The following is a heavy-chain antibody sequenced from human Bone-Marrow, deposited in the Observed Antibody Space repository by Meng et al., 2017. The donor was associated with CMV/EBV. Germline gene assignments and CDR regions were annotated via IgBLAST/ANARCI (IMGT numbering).Heavy chain of an antibody. D-gene: IGHD2-21*01. J-gene: IGHJ2*01. CDR2: ISGRGVST. Sequence: GESLKISCAASGFTFSSYAMSWVRQAPGKGLEWVSTISGRGVSTYYADSVKGRFTISRDNSKNTLYLQMNSLRPEATDVFYCAKDEGDWSWYFDLWGRGTLVTVSS. V-gene: IGHV3-23*01. CDR1: GFTFSSYA. CDR3: AKDEGDWSWYFDL.